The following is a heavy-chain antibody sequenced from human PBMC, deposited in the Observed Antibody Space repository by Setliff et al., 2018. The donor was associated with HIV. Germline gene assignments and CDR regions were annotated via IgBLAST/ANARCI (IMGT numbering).Heavy chain of an antibody. D-gene: IGHD3-3*01. CDR3: ARGYYDFWSGPFKYYYYYMDV. V-gene: IGHV4-39*07. CDR1: GGSISRSSYY. CDR2: IFYSGHT. Sequence: SETLSLTCTVSGGSISRSSYYWAWIRQPPGKGLEWIGNIFYSGHTFYNPSLRSRVTISVDTSKNQFSLKLSSVTAADTAVYYCARGYYDFWSGPFKYYYYYMDVWGKGTTVTVSS. J-gene: IGHJ6*03.